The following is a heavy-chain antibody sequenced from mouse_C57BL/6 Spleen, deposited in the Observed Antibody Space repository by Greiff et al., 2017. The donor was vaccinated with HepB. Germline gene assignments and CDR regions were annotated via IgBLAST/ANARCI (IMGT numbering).Heavy chain of an antibody. CDR1: GYAFSSYW. CDR3: ARERDSWFAY. Sequence: QVHVKQSGAELVKPGASVKISCKASGYAFSSYWMNWVKQRPGKGLEWIGQIYPGDGDTNYNGKFKGKATLTADKSSSTAYMQLSSLTSEDSAVYVCARERDSWFAYWGQGTLVTVSA. V-gene: IGHV1-80*01. CDR2: IYPGDGDT. J-gene: IGHJ3*01.